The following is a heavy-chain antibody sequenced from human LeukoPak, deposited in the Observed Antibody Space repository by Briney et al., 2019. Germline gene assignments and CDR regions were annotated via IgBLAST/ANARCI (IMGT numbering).Heavy chain of an antibody. Sequence: ASVKVSCKASGYTFTSYGISWVRQAPGQGLEWMGWISAYNGNTNYAQKFQGRVTMTTDTSTSTAYMELRRLRSDDTAVYYCARDLGRYCSGGRCHYYSYYMDVWGKGTTVTVSS. CDR2: ISAYNGNT. V-gene: IGHV1-18*01. J-gene: IGHJ6*03. CDR3: ARDLGRYCSGGRCHYYSYYMDV. CDR1: GYTFTSYG. D-gene: IGHD2-15*01.